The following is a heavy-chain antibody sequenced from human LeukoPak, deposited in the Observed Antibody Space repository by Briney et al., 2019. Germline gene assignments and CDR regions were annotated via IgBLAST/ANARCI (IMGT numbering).Heavy chain of an antibody. CDR2: ISYDGSNK. V-gene: IGHV3-30*18. CDR3: AKDWMATTPPFDY. CDR1: GFTFSSYG. Sequence: GGSLRLSCAASGFTFSSYGIHWVRQAPGKGLEWVAVISYDGSNKYYADSVKGRFTISRDNSKNTLSLQMNSLRAEDTAVYYCAKDWMATTPPFDYWGQGTLVTVSS. J-gene: IGHJ4*02. D-gene: IGHD5-24*01.